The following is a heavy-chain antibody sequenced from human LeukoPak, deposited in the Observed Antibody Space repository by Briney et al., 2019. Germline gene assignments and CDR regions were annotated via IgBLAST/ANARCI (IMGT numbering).Heavy chain of an antibody. V-gene: IGHV1-46*01. CDR3: ARDGRATVNAEFDY. J-gene: IGHJ4*02. Sequence: GSSVKVSCKASGGTFSSYAISWVRQAPGQGLEWMGIINPSGGSTSYAQKFQGRVTMTRDMSTSTVYMELSSLRSEDTAVYYCARDGRATVNAEFDYWGQGTLVTVSS. CDR2: INPSGGST. D-gene: IGHD4-17*01. CDR1: GGTFSSYA.